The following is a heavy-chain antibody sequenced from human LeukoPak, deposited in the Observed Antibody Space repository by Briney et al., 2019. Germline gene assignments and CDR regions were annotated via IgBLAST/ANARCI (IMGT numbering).Heavy chain of an antibody. J-gene: IGHJ4*02. Sequence: GGSLRLSCAASGFTFSSYAMSWVRQAPGKGLEWVSGIGGSGSGTYYADSVEGRFTISRDNSKNALYLQMNSLRAEDTAVYYCAKGTYSSGWYFDYWGQGTLVTVSS. CDR3: AKGTYSSGWYFDY. CDR1: GFTFSSYA. D-gene: IGHD6-19*01. CDR2: IGGSGSGT. V-gene: IGHV3-23*01.